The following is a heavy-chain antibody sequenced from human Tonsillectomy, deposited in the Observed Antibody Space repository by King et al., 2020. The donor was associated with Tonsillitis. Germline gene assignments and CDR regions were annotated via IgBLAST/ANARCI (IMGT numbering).Heavy chain of an antibody. Sequence: VQLVESGGGVVQPGGSLRLSCAASGFNFSDYGMHFSDYGMHWVRQAPGKGLEWVAFIQFDGTKKYYANSVKGRFTISRDNSKNTLFLQMKSLRAEDMAIYYCAKSHGYCSGYNCGGDNFDYWGQGTLVTVSS. D-gene: IGHD3-22*01. J-gene: IGHJ4*02. V-gene: IGHV3-30*02. CDR3: AKSHGYCSGYNCGGDNFDY. CDR1: GFNFSDYGMHFSDYG. CDR2: IQFDGTKK.